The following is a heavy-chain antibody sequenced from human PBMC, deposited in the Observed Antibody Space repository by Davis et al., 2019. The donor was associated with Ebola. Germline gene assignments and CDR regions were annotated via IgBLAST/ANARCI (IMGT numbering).Heavy chain of an antibody. CDR3: TRRYCSSPSCTPYY. Sequence: PGGSLRLSCLASHYDVGSNFLSWVRQAPGKGLEWISVMSNTGETYYIESVKGRFTISRDNSKNTLYLQMNSLRAEDTAVYYCTRRYCSSPSCTPYYWGQGTLVTVSS. J-gene: IGHJ4*02. CDR2: MSNTGET. V-gene: IGHV3-53*01. D-gene: IGHD2-2*01. CDR1: HYDVGSNF.